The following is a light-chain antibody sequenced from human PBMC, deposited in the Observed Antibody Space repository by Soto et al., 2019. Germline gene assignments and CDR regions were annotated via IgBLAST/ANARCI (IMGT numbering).Light chain of an antibody. CDR1: SGDIGGFNY. J-gene: IGLJ2*01. V-gene: IGLV2-14*03. Sequence: QSALIQPASVSGSPGQSITISCTETSGDIGGFNYVSWYQQHPGKAPKLMLYDVSNRPSGVSNRFSGSKSGNTASLTISGLQAEDEADYYCSSYTTATTPEVVFGGGTKLTVL. CDR2: DVS. CDR3: SSYTTATTPEVV.